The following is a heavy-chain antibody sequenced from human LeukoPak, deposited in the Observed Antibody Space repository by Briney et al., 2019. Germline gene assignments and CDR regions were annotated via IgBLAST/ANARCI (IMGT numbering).Heavy chain of an antibody. J-gene: IGHJ5*02. CDR2: NSTSSRYI. CDR3: ARGPPLFDP. Sequence: PGGSLRLSWAAAGFTFSSYSMNWVRQAPGRGLEWVSSNSTSSRYIYFADSMKDRFTIPRDHANNSMYLQMTSLSAADTAVSYCARGPPLFDPWGQGTLVTVSS. CDR1: GFTFSSYS. V-gene: IGHV3-21*01.